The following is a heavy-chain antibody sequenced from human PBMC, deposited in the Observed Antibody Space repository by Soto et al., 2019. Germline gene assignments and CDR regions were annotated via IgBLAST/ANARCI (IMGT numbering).Heavy chain of an antibody. CDR2: MNPNNGNT. D-gene: IGHD3-10*01. CDR1: GYTFTSYD. Sequence: GASVKVSCKASGYTFTSYDISWVRQATGQGLEWMGWMNPNNGNTDYAPKFQGRVTMTMNTSIGTAYMELSSLRSEDTAVYYCARSPRTYYALGSYSYFRHWGQGT. J-gene: IGHJ1*01. CDR3: ARSPRTYYALGSYSYFRH. V-gene: IGHV1-8*01.